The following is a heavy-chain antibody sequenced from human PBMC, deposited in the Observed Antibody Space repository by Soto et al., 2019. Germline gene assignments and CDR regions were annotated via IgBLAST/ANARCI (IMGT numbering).Heavy chain of an antibody. CDR1: GGTFSSYA. J-gene: IGHJ6*02. CDR2: IIPIFGTA. V-gene: IGHV1-69*13. Sequence: SVKVSCKASGGTFSSYAISWVRQAPGQGLEWMGGIIPIFGTANYAQKFQGRVTVTADESTSTAYMELSSLRSEDTAVYYCARDYGSYHYYYYGMDVWGQGTTVTVSS. CDR3: ARDYGSYHYYYYGMDV. D-gene: IGHD1-26*01.